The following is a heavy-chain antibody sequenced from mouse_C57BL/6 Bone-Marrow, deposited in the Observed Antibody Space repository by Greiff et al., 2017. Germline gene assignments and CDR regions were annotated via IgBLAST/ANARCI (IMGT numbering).Heavy chain of an antibody. J-gene: IGHJ4*01. Sequence: QVQLQQSGAELVRPGASVTLSCKASGYTFTDYEMHWVKQTPVHGLEWIGAIDPETGGTAYNQKFKGKAILTADKSSSTAYIELRSLTSEDSAVYYCTRPGDYWGQGTSVTVSS. CDR1: GYTFTDYE. V-gene: IGHV1-15*01. CDR3: TRPGDY. CDR2: IDPETGGT.